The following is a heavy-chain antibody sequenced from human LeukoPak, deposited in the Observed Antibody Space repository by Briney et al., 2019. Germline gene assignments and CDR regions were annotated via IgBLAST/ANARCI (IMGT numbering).Heavy chain of an antibody. CDR2: INPNSGGT. J-gene: IGHJ4*02. CDR3: ARADSKYFDWFRALHEYYFDY. Sequence: ASAKVSCKASGYTFTGYYMHWVRQAPGQGLEWMGWINPNSGGTNYAQKFQGRVTMTRDTSISTAYMELSRLRSDDTAVYYCARADSKYFDWFRALHEYYFDYWGQGTLVTVSS. CDR1: GYTFTGYY. V-gene: IGHV1-2*02. D-gene: IGHD3-9*01.